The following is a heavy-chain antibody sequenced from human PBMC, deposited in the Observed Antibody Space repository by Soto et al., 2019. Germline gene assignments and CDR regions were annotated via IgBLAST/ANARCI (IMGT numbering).Heavy chain of an antibody. CDR3: AKRRIHSGVVIIKNYFDY. V-gene: IGHV3-23*01. J-gene: IGHJ4*02. D-gene: IGHD3-3*01. CDR1: GFTFSSYA. CDR2: ISGSGGST. Sequence: EVQLLESGGGLVQPGGSLRLSCAASGFTFSSYAMSWVRQAPGKGLEWVSAISGSGGSTYYADSVKGRFTISRDNSKNTLYLQMNSMRAEDTAVYYCAKRRIHSGVVIIKNYFDYWGQGTLVTVSS.